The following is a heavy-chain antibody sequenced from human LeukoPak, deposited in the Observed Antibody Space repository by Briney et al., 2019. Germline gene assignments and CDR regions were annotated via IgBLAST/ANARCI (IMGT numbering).Heavy chain of an antibody. V-gene: IGHV4-59*12. CDR3: AVRGGTMVRS. D-gene: IGHD3-10*01. Sequence: SETLSLTCTVSGASISSYYWSWIRQPPGKGLEWIGEIYHSGSTNYNPSLKSRVTISVDKSKNQFSLKLSSVTAADTAVYYCAVRGGTMVRSWGQGTLVTVSS. CDR1: GASISSYY. J-gene: IGHJ4*02. CDR2: IYHSGST.